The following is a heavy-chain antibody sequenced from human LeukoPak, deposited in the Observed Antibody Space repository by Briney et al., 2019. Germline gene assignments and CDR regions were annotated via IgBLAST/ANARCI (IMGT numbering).Heavy chain of an antibody. CDR1: GFTVSSNY. V-gene: IGHV3-53*01. J-gene: IGHJ4*02. CDR3: ASSYDSSGYYDY. D-gene: IGHD3-22*01. Sequence: GGSLRLSCAASGFTVSSNYMSWVRQAPGKGLEWVSVIYSGGSTYYADSVKGRFTISRDNSKNTLYLQMNSLRAADTAVYYCASSYDSSGYYDYWGQGTLVTVSS. CDR2: IYSGGST.